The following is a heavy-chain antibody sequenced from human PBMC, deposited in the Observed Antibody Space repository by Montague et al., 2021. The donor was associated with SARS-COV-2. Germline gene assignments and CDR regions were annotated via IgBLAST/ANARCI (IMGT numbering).Heavy chain of an antibody. V-gene: IGHV4-59*03. CDR3: ARYGSYFEH. J-gene: IGHJ4*02. CDR1: GGSIRNYD. Sequence: SETLSLTCTVSGGSIRNYDWSWIRQPPGKGLEWICYIYYDGSTNYNPSLKSRVAMSVDSSKNQFSLRLSSVTAADTAVYYCARYGSYFEHWGQGTLVTVSS. D-gene: IGHD1-26*01. CDR2: IYYDGST.